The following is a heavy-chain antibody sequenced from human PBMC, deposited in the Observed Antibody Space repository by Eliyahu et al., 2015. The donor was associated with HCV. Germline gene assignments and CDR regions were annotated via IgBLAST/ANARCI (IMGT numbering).Heavy chain of an antibody. D-gene: IGHD5-24*01. J-gene: IGHJ4*02. V-gene: IGHV3-30*02. CDR2: IHYDGSNR. Sequence: QVQLVESGGGVVQPGGSLRLSCLASGFPFSDYAMLWVRQAPGKGLELVTSIHYDGSNRNYADSVRGRFTISRDNSKNTLYLQMDSLRPEDTAVYYCATDGSHFGGYNFYWGQGTLVTVSS. CDR3: ATDGSHFGGYNFY. CDR1: GFPFSDYA.